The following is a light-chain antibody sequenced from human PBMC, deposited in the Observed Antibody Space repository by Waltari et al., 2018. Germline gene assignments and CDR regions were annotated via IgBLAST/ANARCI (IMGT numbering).Light chain of an antibody. V-gene: IGKV3-15*01. CDR1: PSVSSN. Sequence: EIVMTQSPATLSVSPGERANPSCRASPSVSSNLAWYQQKPGQAPRLLISGASTRATGIPARFSGSGSGTEFTLTISSLQSEDFAVYYCQQYNNWPLTFGGGTKVEIK. CDR2: GAS. CDR3: QQYNNWPLT. J-gene: IGKJ4*01.